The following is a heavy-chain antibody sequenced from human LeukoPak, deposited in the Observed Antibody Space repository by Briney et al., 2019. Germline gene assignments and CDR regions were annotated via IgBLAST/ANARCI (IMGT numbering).Heavy chain of an antibody. J-gene: IGHJ5*02. CDR3: ARVIGGIRYFDWYNWFDP. CDR1: GFTFSDYY. D-gene: IGHD3-9*01. Sequence: GGSLRLSCAASGFTFSDYYMSWIRQAPGKGLEWVSYISSSSYTNYADSVKGRFTISRDNAKNSLYLQMNSLRAEDTAVYYCARVIGGIRYFDWYNWFDPWGQGTLVTVSS. V-gene: IGHV3-11*05. CDR2: ISSSSYT.